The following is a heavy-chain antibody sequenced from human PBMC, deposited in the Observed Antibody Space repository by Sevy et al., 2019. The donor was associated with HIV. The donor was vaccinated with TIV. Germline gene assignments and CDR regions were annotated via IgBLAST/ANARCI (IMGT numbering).Heavy chain of an antibody. J-gene: IGHJ4*02. D-gene: IGHD6-19*01. Sequence: GGSLRLSCGASGFTFSRYSMNWVRQAPGKGLEWVSSISSGNSYIYYADSVKGRFTISRDNAKNSFYLHMNSLRAEDTAVYYCARGSGAVVAGNYFDYWGQGIMVTVSS. CDR2: ISSGNSYI. CDR1: GFTFSRYS. V-gene: IGHV3-21*01. CDR3: ARGSGAVVAGNYFDY.